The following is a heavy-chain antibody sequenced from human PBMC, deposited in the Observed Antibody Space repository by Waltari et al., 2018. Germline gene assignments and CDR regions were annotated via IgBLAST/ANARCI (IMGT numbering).Heavy chain of an antibody. CDR1: GFTFSSYG. V-gene: IGHV3-33*01. CDR3: AREGGEYYYDSSGPFDY. CDR2: IWYDGSNK. Sequence: QVQLVESGGGVVQPGRSLRLSCAASGFTFSSYGMHWVRQAPGKGLEWVAVIWYDGSNKYYADSVKGRFTISRDNSKNTLYLQMNSLRAEDTAVYYCAREGGEYYYDSSGPFDYWGQGTLVTVSS. J-gene: IGHJ4*02. D-gene: IGHD3-22*01.